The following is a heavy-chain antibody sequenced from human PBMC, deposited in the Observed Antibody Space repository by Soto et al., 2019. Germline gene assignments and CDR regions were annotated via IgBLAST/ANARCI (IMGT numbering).Heavy chain of an antibody. D-gene: IGHD3-3*01. V-gene: IGHV5-10-1*01. CDR3: ARHGSSTMDFWSGFRTNNWFDP. J-gene: IGHJ5*02. CDR2: IDPSDSYT. CDR1: GYSFTSYW. Sequence: PGESLKISCKGSGYSFTSYWISWVRQMPGKGLEWMGRIDPSDSYTNYSPSFQGHVTISADKSISTAYLQWSSLKASDTAMYYCARHGSSTMDFWSGFRTNNWFDPWGQGTLVTVSS.